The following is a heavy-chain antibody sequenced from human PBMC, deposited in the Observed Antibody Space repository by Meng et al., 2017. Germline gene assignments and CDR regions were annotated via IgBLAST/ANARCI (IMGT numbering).Heavy chain of an antibody. CDR3: AREGRVDFDY. V-gene: IGHV7-4-1*02. CDR2: INTNTGNP. D-gene: IGHD1-26*01. Sequence: GAELKKPGASVQVSFKASGYNFTSDAMNWVRQAPGQGLEWMGWINTNTGNPTYAQGFTGRFVFSLDTSVSTAYLQISSLKAEDTAVYYCAREGRVDFDYWGQGTLVTVSS. CDR1: GYNFTSDA. J-gene: IGHJ4*02.